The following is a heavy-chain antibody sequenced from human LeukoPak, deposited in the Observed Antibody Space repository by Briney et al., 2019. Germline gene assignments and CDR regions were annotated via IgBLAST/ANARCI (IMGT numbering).Heavy chain of an antibody. V-gene: IGHV3-30*02. J-gene: IGHJ6*03. D-gene: IGHD3-10*01. CDR2: IRDDGAKR. Sequence: PGGSLRLSCAASGFTFRTYGIHWVRQAPGKGLEWVSSIRDDGAKRFYAESVKGRFTISRDNSKNMLYLHMNSLRPEDTALYFCAKDTPQFAELPYYYHLDVWGKGTTVTVSS. CDR3: AKDTPQFAELPYYYHLDV. CDR1: GFTFRTYG.